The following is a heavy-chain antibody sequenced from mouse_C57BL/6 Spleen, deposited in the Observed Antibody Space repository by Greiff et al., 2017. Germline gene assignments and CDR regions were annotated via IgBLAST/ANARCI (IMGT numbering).Heavy chain of an antibody. CDR2: IYPGNSDT. J-gene: IGHJ1*03. CDR1: GYTFTSYW. V-gene: IGHV1-5*01. CDR3: IAYSWYFDV. Sequence: EVQLQQSGTVLARPGASVKMSCKTSGYTFTSYWMHWVKQRPGQGLEWIGAIYPGNSDTSYNQKFKGKAKLTAVISASTAYMELSSLTNEDSAVYYCIAYSWYFDVWGTGTTVTVSS. D-gene: IGHD2-10*01.